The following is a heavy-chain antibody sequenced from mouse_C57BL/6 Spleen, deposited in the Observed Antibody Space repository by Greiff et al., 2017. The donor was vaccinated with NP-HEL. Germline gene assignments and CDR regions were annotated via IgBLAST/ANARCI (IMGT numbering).Heavy chain of an antibody. V-gene: IGHV1-64*01. CDR1: GYTFTSYW. CDR3: ARTITTVVATGDY. J-gene: IGHJ2*01. D-gene: IGHD1-1*01. CDR2: IHPNSGST. Sequence: QVQLQQPGAELVKPGASVKLSCKASGYTFTSYWMHWVKQRPGQGLEWIGMIHPNSGSTNNNEKFKSKATLTVDKSSSTAYMQLSSLTSEDSAVYYCARTITTVVATGDYWGQGTTLTVSS.